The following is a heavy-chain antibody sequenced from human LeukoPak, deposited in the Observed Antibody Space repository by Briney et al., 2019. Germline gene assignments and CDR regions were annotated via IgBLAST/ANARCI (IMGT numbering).Heavy chain of an antibody. D-gene: IGHD3-10*01. CDR1: GFTFDDYA. Sequence: GGSLRLSCAASGFTFDDYAMHWVRQAPGKGLEWVSGMSWNSGLIGYADSVKGRFTISRDNAKNSLYLQMNSLRAEDTALYYCAKDTFSGSGSYPLFDYWGQGALVTVSS. CDR3: AKDTFSGSGSYPLFDY. V-gene: IGHV3-9*01. CDR2: MSWNSGLI. J-gene: IGHJ4*02.